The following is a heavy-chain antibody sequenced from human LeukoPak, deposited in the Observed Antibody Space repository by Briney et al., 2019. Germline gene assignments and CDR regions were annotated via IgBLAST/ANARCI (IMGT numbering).Heavy chain of an antibody. V-gene: IGHV4-34*01. J-gene: IGHJ5*02. CDR2: INHSGST. Sequence: SETLSLTCAVYGGSFSGCYWGWIRQPPGKGLEWIGEINHSGSTNYNPSLKSRVTISVDTSKNQFSLKLSSVTAADTAVYYCAPRGNSYWFDPWGQGTLVTVSS. CDR1: GGSFSGCY. CDR3: APRGNSYWFDP. D-gene: IGHD3-10*01.